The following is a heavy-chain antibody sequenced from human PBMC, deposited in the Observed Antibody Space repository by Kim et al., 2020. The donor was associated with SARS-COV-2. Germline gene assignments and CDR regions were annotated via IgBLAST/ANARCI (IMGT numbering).Heavy chain of an antibody. CDR3: ARDLRGYSGYDYAVTTPYYFDY. D-gene: IGHD5-12*01. CDR2: ISAYNGNT. Sequence: ASVKVSCKASGYTFTSYGISWVRQAPGQGLEWMGWISAYNGNTNYAQKLQGRVTMTTDTSTSTAYMELRSLRSDDTAVYYCARDLRGYSGYDYAVTTPYYFDYWGQGTLVTVSS. CDR1: GYTFTSYG. J-gene: IGHJ4*02. V-gene: IGHV1-18*01.